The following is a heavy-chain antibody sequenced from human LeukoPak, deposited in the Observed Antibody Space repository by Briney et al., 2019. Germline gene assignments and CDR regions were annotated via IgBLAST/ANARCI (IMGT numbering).Heavy chain of an antibody. V-gene: IGHV3-33*01. J-gene: IGHJ5*02. CDR2: IWYDGSNK. CDR1: GFTFSSYG. Sequence: GGSLRLSCAASGFTFSSYGMHWVRQAPGKGLEWVAVIWYDGSNKYYADSVKGRFTISRDNSKNTLYLQMNSLRAEDTAVYYCARDYDFWSGYYTNFWFDPWGQGTLVTVSS. CDR3: ARDYDFWSGYYTNFWFDP. D-gene: IGHD3-3*01.